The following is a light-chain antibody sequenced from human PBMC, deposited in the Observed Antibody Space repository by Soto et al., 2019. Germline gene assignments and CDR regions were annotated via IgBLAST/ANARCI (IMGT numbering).Light chain of an antibody. CDR1: SSDVGGYNS. J-gene: IGLJ1*01. CDR3: CSFAGSSSDV. CDR2: DVS. Sequence: QSALTQPRSVSGSPGQSVTISCTGTSSDVGGYNSVSWYQQHPGKAPKLMIYDVSERPSGVPDRFSGSKSGNTASLTISGLPADDEADYYCCSFAGSSSDVFGSGTKVTVL. V-gene: IGLV2-11*01.